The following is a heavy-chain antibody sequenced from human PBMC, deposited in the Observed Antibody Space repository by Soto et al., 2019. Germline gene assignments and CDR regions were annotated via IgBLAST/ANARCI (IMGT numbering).Heavy chain of an antibody. J-gene: IGHJ4*02. Sequence: GGSLRLSCAASGFTFSSYGMHWVRQAPGKGLEWVAVIWYDGSNKYYADSVKGRFTISRDNSKNTLYLQMNSLRAEDTAVYYCARDGARFSTVFDYWGQGTLDT. CDR2: IWYDGSNK. V-gene: IGHV3-33*01. D-gene: IGHD3-3*01. CDR3: ARDGARFSTVFDY. CDR1: GFTFSSYG.